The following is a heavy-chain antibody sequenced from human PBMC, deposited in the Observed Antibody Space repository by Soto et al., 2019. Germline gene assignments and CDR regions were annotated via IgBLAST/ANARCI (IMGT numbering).Heavy chain of an antibody. V-gene: IGHV4-39*01. J-gene: IGHJ5*02. D-gene: IGHD2-21*02. CDR2: VYFSGTT. CDR1: GDSISSSSYY. Sequence: SETLSLTCIVSGDSISSSSYYWGWIRQPPGKGLEWIGSVYFSGTTNYNSALKRRVTISVDTSKNQFSLKVNSVTAADTAFYYCASLVVTAHNWFDPWGQGTLVTAPQ. CDR3: ASLVVTAHNWFDP.